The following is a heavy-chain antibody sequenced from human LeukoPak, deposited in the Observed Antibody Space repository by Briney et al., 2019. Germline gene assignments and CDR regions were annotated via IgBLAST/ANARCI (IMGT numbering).Heavy chain of an antibody. CDR3: ARGTDYDFWSGAIDY. V-gene: IGHV3-30*04. CDR2: ISYDGSNK. CDR1: GFTFSSYA. D-gene: IGHD3-3*01. J-gene: IGHJ4*02. Sequence: GGSLRLSCAASGFTFSSYAMHWVRQAPGKGLEWVAVISYDGSNKYYADSVKGRLTISRDNSKNTLYLQMNSLRAEDTAVYYCARGTDYDFWSGAIDYWGQGTLVTVSS.